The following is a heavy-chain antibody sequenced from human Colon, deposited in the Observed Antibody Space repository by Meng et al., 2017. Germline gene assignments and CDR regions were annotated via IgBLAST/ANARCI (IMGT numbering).Heavy chain of an antibody. V-gene: IGHV4-61*03. CDR2: IYYSGRT. Sequence: SETLSLTCSVSAVSVSNDSYYWSWIRQSPGKGLEWIGNIYYSGRTNYNPSLKSRVTISIDRSKNHFSLNLSSVTAADTAVYFCASSWELPFYFDDWGQGTPVTVS. CDR1: AVSVSNDSYY. J-gene: IGHJ4*02. CDR3: ASSWELPFYFDD. D-gene: IGHD3-10*01.